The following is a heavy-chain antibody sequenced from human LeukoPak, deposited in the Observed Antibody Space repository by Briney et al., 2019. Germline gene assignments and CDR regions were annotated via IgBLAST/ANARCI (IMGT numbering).Heavy chain of an antibody. Sequence: SETLSLTCTVSGGSISSYAWSWVRQPPGRGLEWIGYIYYSGSTTYNPSFKSRVTISLDTSNNQFSLKLSSVTAADTAVYYCAGDYGSGSYRFDYWGQGTLVTVSS. J-gene: IGHJ4*02. V-gene: IGHV4-59*12. CDR2: IYYSGST. D-gene: IGHD3-10*01. CDR1: GGSISSYA. CDR3: AGDYGSGSYRFDY.